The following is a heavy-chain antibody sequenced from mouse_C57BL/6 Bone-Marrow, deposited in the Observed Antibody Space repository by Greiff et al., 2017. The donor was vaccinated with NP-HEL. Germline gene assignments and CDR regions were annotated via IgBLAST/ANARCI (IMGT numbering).Heavy chain of an antibody. V-gene: IGHV1-42*01. CDR3: ARSTRYGSAWFAY. J-gene: IGHJ3*01. Sequence: VQLKESGPELVKPGASVKISCKASGYSFTGYYMNWVKQSPEKSLEWIGEINPSTGGTTYNQKFKAKATLTVDKSSSTAYMQLKSLTSEDSAVYYCARSTRYGSAWFAYWGQGTLVTVSA. CDR2: INPSTGGT. D-gene: IGHD1-1*01. CDR1: GYSFTGYY.